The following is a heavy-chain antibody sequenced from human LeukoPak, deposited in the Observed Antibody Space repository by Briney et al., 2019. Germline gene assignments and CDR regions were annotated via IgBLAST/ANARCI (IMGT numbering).Heavy chain of an antibody. J-gene: IGHJ6*03. Sequence: GASVKVSCKASGYTFTSYGISWVRQAPGQELEWMGWISAYNGNTNYAQKLQGRVTMTTDTSTSTAYMELRSLRSDDTAVYYCARDGRFGELDYYYYYMDVWGKGTTVTVSS. CDR2: ISAYNGNT. D-gene: IGHD3-10*01. CDR3: ARDGRFGELDYYYYYMDV. CDR1: GYTFTSYG. V-gene: IGHV1-18*01.